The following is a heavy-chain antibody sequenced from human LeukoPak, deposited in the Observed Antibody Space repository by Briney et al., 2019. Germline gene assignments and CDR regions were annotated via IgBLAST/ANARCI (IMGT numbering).Heavy chain of an antibody. CDR2: IKQDGSEK. Sequence: GGSLRLSCAASGFSFSNYWMDWVRQAPGKGLEWVANIKQDGSEKKCLDSVKGRFTISGDNAQNSLYLQMNSLRVEDTAVYYCTRSLDEWGQGTLVTVSS. CDR1: GFSFSNYW. J-gene: IGHJ4*02. D-gene: IGHD3-16*01. CDR3: TRSLDE. V-gene: IGHV3-7*02.